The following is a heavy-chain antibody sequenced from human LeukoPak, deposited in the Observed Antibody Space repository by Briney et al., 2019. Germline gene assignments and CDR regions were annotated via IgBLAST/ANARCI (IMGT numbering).Heavy chain of an antibody. CDR1: GFTFSTYR. CDR3: ARELRYSSNTFDI. D-gene: IGHD5-18*01. J-gene: IGHJ3*02. Sequence: GGSLRLSCVASGFTFSTYRMHWVRQAPGKGQEYVSGINANGDSTYYAESVKGTFTVSRDNSKNTLYLQMGSLRADDMAIYYCARELRYSSNTFDIWGQGTMVTVSS. V-gene: IGHV3-64*02. CDR2: INANGDST.